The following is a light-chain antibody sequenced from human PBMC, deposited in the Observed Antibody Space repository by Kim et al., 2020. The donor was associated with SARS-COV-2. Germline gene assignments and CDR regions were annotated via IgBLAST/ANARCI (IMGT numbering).Light chain of an antibody. CDR2: GAS. J-gene: IGKJ1*01. V-gene: IGKV3-20*01. CDR1: QSITDNY. Sequence: ELVLTLSPGTLSLSAGERATPSFRASQSITDNYLAWYQQKPCQAPRLLISGASSRAAVIPDRFSVSGSGTDFSLTISRLEPGDFAVYSCQLYGVSTRTLGQGTEV. CDR3: QLYGVSTRT.